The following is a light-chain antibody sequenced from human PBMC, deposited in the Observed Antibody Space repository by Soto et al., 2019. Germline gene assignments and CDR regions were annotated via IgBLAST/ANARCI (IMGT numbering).Light chain of an antibody. Sequence: QPVLTQPASVSGSPGQSITISCTGTSSDVGGYNYVSWYQHHPGKAPKLIIYEVSNRPSGVSNRFSGSKSGNTASLTISGLQADDEADYYCSSYTSSSTVVFGIGTKVTVL. CDR3: SSYTSSSTVV. CDR1: SSDVGGYNY. V-gene: IGLV2-14*01. J-gene: IGLJ1*01. CDR2: EVS.